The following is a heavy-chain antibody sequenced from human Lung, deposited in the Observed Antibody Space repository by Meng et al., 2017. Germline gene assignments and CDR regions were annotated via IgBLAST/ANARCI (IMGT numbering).Heavy chain of an antibody. CDR3: TNDRLNH. CDR2: IDHDRTKP. V-gene: IGHV3-74*01. D-gene: IGHD1-1*01. Sequence: VVSGAGLVPPGGSLILSSAASAFTVTERWMHWLRQGPVKGLAWVSRIDHDRTKPTHADSVNGRFNISRNNAMITLYLQMNNLPAEDTAFYYCTNDRLNHWGQGALVTASS. J-gene: IGHJ1*01. CDR1: AFTVTERW.